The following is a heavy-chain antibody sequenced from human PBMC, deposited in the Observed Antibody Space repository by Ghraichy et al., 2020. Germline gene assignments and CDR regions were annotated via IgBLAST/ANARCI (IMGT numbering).Heavy chain of an antibody. J-gene: IGHJ6*02. CDR2: IIPIFGTA. Sequence: AVKVSCKASGGTFSSYAISWVRQAPGQGLEWMGGIIPIFGTANYAQKFQGRVTITADESTSTAYMELSSLRSEDTAVYYCARDLVVVVAATGGSYYYGMDVWGQGTTVTVSS. D-gene: IGHD2-15*01. CDR1: GGTFSSYA. CDR3: ARDLVVVVAATGGSYYYGMDV. V-gene: IGHV1-69*13.